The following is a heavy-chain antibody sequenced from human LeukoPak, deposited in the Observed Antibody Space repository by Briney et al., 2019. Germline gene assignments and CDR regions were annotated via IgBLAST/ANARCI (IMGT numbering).Heavy chain of an antibody. CDR1: GFAFSSYA. D-gene: IGHD3-3*01. CDR3: AKVLLRFLEWSPNWFVP. CDR2: ISISDGST. J-gene: IGHJ5*02. V-gene: IGHV3-23*01. Sequence: GGSLRLSCAASGFAFSSYAMSWVRQAPGKGLEWVSSISISDGSTYYADSVKGRFTISRDNSKNTLHLQMNSLRADDTAVYYCAKVLLRFLEWSPNWFVPWGRGALVTVSS.